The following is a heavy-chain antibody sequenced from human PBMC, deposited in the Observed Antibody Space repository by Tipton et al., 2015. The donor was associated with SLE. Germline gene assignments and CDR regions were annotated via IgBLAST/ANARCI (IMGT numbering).Heavy chain of an antibody. D-gene: IGHD6-13*01. CDR1: GGSFSSDTYP. V-gene: IGHV4-39*07. Sequence: TLSLTCTVSGGSFSSDTYPWGWIRQPPGKGLEWIGDIYYTGSTYYNPSLKSRVTISVDTSKNQFSLKLSSVTAADTAVYYCARGISGYSSSWYYYYYGMDVWGQGTTVTVSS. CDR3: ARGISGYSSSWYYYYYGMDV. CDR2: IYYTGST. J-gene: IGHJ6*02.